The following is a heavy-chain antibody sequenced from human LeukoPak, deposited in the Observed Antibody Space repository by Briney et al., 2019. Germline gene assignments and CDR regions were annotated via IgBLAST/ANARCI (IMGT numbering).Heavy chain of an antibody. CDR1: GGSISSSSYY. Sequence: SETLSLTCTVSGGSISSSSYYWGWIRQPPGKGLEWIGSIYYSGSTYYNPSLKSRVTISVDTSKNQFSLKLSSVTAAGTAVYYCARGYSATPHYWGQGTLVTVSS. J-gene: IGHJ4*02. D-gene: IGHD2-15*01. CDR3: ARGYSATPHY. V-gene: IGHV4-39*01. CDR2: IYYSGST.